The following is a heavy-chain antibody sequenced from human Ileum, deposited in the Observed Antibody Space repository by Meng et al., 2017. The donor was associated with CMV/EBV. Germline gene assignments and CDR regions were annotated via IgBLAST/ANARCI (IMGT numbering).Heavy chain of an antibody. J-gene: IGHJ4*02. CDR1: GDSLRDHY. D-gene: IGHD1-1*01. V-gene: IGHV4-59*11. CDR3: ARGLGHASNNSHDS. CDR2: IYYSGSA. Sequence: GSLRLSCTVSGDSLRDHYWSWIRQPPGKGLEWMGYIYYSGSATYSPSLKSRITISVDTSKNQFSLNLRSVTPADTAMYFCARGLGHASNNSHDSWGQGTLVTVSS.